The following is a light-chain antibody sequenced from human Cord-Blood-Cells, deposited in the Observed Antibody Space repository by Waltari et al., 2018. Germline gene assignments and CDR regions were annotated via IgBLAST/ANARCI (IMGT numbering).Light chain of an antibody. CDR1: SSDVGCYNS. V-gene: IGLV2-14*01. J-gene: IGLJ2*01. CDR3: SSYTSSSTLV. CDR2: DVS. Sequence: QSALTQPASVSGSPGQSITISCTGTSSDVGCYNSVSWYQQHPGKAPNLMIYDVSNRPSGVSNRFSGSKSGNTASLTISGLQAEDEADYYCSSYTSSSTLVFGGGTKLTVL.